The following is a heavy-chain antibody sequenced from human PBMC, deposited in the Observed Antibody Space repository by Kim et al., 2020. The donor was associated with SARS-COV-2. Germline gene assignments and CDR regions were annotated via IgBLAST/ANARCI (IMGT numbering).Heavy chain of an antibody. D-gene: IGHD6-6*01. V-gene: IGHV4-30-4*01. Sequence: SETLSLTCTVSGGSISSSDCYWNWIRQPPGKGLEWIGCIYYSGSTYYNPSLKSRVTISADTSKNQFSLKLSSVTAADTAVYYCARGPIAARADLSYFDYWGQGTLVTVSS. CDR1: GGSISSSDCY. CDR3: ARGPIAARADLSYFDY. J-gene: IGHJ4*02. CDR2: IYYSGST.